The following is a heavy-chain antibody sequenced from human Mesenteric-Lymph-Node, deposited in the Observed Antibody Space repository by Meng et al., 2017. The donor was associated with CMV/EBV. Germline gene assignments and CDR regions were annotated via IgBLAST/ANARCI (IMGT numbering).Heavy chain of an antibody. CDR1: GFTFSSYW. D-gene: IGHD6-13*01. V-gene: IGHV3-7*03. Sequence: GESLKISCAASGFTFSSYWMSWVRQAPGKGLEWVANIKQDGSEKYYVDSVKGRFTISRDNAKNSLYLQMNSLRAEDTAVYYCARGAADHTRQGPDYWGRGTLVTVSS. CDR3: ARGAADHTRQGPDY. CDR2: IKQDGSEK. J-gene: IGHJ4*02.